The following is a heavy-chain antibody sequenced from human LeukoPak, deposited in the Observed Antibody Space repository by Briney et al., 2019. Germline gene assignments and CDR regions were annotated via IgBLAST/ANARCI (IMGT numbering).Heavy chain of an antibody. D-gene: IGHD6-13*01. CDR2: IYYSRTT. CDR3: AREVYIAAAQYGY. V-gene: IGHV4-59*01. J-gene: IGHJ4*02. CDR1: GGSISCLY. Sequence: SETLSPTCTVSGGSISCLYWSWMRQPPGQGLVGNGYIYYSRTTNYNPSLKSRVTITVDTSKNQVSLKLSSVTAADTAVYYCAREVYIAAAQYGYWGQGTLVTVSS.